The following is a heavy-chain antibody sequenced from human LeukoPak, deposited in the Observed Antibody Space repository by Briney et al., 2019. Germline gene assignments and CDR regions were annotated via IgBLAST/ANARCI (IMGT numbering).Heavy chain of an antibody. CDR1: EFTFSNYD. CDR3: ARRPITMVRGVDWYFDL. CDR2: ISSSSSTI. J-gene: IGHJ2*01. V-gene: IGHV3-48*01. Sequence: GGSLRLSCAASEFTFSNYDINWVRQAPGKGLEWVSYISSSSSTIYYADSVKGRFTISRDNAKNSLYLQMNSLRAEDTAVYYCARRPITMVRGVDWYFDLWGRGTLVTVSS. D-gene: IGHD3-10*01.